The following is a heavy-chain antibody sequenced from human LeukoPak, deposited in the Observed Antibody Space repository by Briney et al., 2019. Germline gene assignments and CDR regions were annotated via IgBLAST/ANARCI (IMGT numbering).Heavy chain of an antibody. V-gene: IGHV3-7*01. CDR3: ASSGRVAAAGPRL. D-gene: IGHD6-13*01. CDR2: IKQDGSEK. J-gene: IGHJ4*02. Sequence: PGGSLRLSCAASVVTFSSYWMSWGRQAPGKGLEWVANIKQDGSEKYYVDSVKGRFTISRDNAKNSMYLQMNSLRAEDTAVYYCASSGRVAAAGPRLRGQGTLVTVSS. CDR1: VVTFSSYW.